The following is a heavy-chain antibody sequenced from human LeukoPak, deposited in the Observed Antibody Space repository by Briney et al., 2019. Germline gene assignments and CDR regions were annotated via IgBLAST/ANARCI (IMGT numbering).Heavy chain of an antibody. V-gene: IGHV1-8*03. J-gene: IGHJ4*02. CDR1: GYTFTSYD. CDR3: ARGHQLLRGYFDY. Sequence: ASVKVSCKASGYTFTSYDINWVRQATGQGLEWMGWMNPNSGNTGYAQKFQGRVTITRNTSISTAYMELSSLRSEDTAVYYCARGHQLLRGYFDYWGQGTLVTVSS. CDR2: MNPNSGNT. D-gene: IGHD2-2*01.